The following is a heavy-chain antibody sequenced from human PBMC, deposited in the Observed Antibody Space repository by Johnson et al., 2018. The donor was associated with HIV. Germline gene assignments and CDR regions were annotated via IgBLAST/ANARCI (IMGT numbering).Heavy chain of an antibody. D-gene: IGHD3-22*01. CDR2: IYGGGNT. CDR3: ARDRRYYDRSGYYHDAFDI. V-gene: IGHV3-66*01. Sequence: MLLVESGGGVVQTGRSLRLSCAASGFTVSRNYMTWVRQAPGKGLEWVSVIYGGGNTYYADSVKGRFTISRDNSQNTLYLQMNSLRAEDTAVYYCARDRRYYDRSGYYHDAFDIWGQGTMVTVSS. CDR1: GFTVSRNY. J-gene: IGHJ3*02.